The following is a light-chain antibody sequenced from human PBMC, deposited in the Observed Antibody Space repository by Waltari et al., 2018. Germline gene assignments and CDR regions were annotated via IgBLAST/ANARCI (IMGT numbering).Light chain of an antibody. CDR3: QQYGSSPLT. CDR1: QNVRSPY. CDR2: GVF. V-gene: IGKV3-20*01. Sequence: CRAGQNVRSPYLAWYQQKPGQPPRLLIYGVFSRATGIPDRFSGSGSGTDFTLTINRLEPEDFAVYSCQQYGSSPLTFGGGTKVEI. J-gene: IGKJ4*01.